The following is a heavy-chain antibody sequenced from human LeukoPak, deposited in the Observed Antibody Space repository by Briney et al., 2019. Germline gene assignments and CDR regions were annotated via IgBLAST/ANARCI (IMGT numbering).Heavy chain of an antibody. CDR3: AREVSDTALDY. V-gene: IGHV3-21*01. J-gene: IGHJ4*02. D-gene: IGHD5-18*01. CDR1: GFTFDDYA. Sequence: GGSLRLSCAASGFTFDDYAMHWVRQAPGKGLEWVSSISSSSSYIYYADSVKGRFTISRDNAKNSLYLQMNSLRAEDTAVYYCAREVSDTALDYWGQGTLVTVSS. CDR2: ISSSSSYI.